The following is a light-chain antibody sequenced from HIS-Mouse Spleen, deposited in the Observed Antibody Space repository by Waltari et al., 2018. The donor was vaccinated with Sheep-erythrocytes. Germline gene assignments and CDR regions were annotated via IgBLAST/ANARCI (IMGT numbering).Light chain of an antibody. J-gene: IGLJ3*02. V-gene: IGLV2-14*01. CDR3: SSYTSSSTLGV. CDR2: EVS. Sequence: QSALTQPASVSGSPGQSITISCTGTSSDAGGYNYVSWYQQHPGKAPNLMIYEVSNRPSGVSNRFSGSKSGNTASLTISGLQAEDEADYYCSSYTSSSTLGVFGGGTKLTVL. CDR1: SSDAGGYNY.